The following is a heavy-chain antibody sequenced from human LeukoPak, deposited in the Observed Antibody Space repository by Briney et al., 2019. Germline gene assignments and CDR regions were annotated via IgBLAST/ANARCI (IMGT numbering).Heavy chain of an antibody. D-gene: IGHD3-10*01. Sequence: ASVKVSCKASGGTFSSYAISWVRQATGQGLEWMGWMNPNSGNTGYAQKFQGRVTMTRNTSISTAYMELSSLRSEDTAVYYCARFGELLFDYWGQGTLVTVSS. J-gene: IGHJ4*02. CDR2: MNPNSGNT. CDR3: ARFGELLFDY. CDR1: GGTFSSYA. V-gene: IGHV1-8*02.